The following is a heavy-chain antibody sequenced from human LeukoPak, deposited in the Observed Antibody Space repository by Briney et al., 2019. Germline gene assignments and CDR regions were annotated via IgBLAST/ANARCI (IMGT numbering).Heavy chain of an antibody. CDR2: IYSGGST. J-gene: IGHJ4*02. CDR1: GITVSTHF. V-gene: IGHV3-53*01. CDR3: AKDAFHYGSGTLFDH. Sequence: GGSLILSCAASGITVSTHFMSWVRQPPGKGLEWVSTIYSGGSTYYSDSVKGRFTISRDNSENTLYLQMNSLRAEDTAVYYCAKDAFHYGSGTLFDHWGQGTLVTASS. D-gene: IGHD3-10*01.